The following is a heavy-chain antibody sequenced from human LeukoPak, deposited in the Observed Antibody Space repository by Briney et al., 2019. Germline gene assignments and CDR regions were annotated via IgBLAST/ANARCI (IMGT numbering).Heavy chain of an antibody. D-gene: IGHD6-13*01. J-gene: IGHJ6*02. Sequence: GGSPRLSCAASGFTFSSYGMHWVRQAPGKGLEWVAVIWYDGSNKYYADSVKGRFTISRDNSKNTLYLQMNSLRAEDTAVYYCARDLFLSSSLDYYGMDVWGQGTTVTVSS. CDR1: GFTFSSYG. CDR2: IWYDGSNK. V-gene: IGHV3-33*01. CDR3: ARDLFLSSSLDYYGMDV.